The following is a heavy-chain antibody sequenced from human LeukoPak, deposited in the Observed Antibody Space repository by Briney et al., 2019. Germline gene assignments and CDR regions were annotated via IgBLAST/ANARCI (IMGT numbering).Heavy chain of an antibody. CDR1: GFTISSNY. CDR3: EKRAHYYDSSGPPAFDAFDI. CDR2: IYSGGST. D-gene: IGHD3-22*01. J-gene: IGHJ3*02. Sequence: GGSLRLSCAASGFTISSNYMSWVRQAPGKGLEWVSVIYSGGSTYYADSVKGRFTISRDNSKTTLYLQMNSPRAEDTAVYYCEKRAHYYDSSGPPAFDAFDIWGQGTMVTVSS. V-gene: IGHV3-66*01.